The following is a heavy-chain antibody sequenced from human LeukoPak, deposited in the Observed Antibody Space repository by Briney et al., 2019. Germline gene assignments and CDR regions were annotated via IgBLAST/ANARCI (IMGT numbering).Heavy chain of an antibody. CDR1: GFTVSSNY. Sequence: GGSLRLSCAASGFTVSSNYMSWVRQAPGKGLEWVSVIYSGGSTYYADSVKGRFTVSRDNSKNTLYLQMNSLRAEDTAVYYCARGGYCSGGSCYSGYYFDYWGQGTLVTVSS. CDR2: IYSGGST. V-gene: IGHV3-53*01. CDR3: ARGGYCSGGSCYSGYYFDY. D-gene: IGHD2-15*01. J-gene: IGHJ4*02.